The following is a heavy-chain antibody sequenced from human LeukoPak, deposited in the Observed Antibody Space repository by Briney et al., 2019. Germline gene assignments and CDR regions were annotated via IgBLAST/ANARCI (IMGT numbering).Heavy chain of an antibody. D-gene: IGHD3-10*01. CDR2: IYYRGST. V-gene: IGHV4-59*01. CDR1: GGSISSYY. CDR3: ARGVLLPTHYFDY. Sequence: SETLSLTCTVSGGSISSYYWSWIRQPPGKGLEWIGYIYYRGSTNYNPSLKSRVTISVDTSKNQFSLKLSSVTAADTAVYYCARGVLLPTHYFDYWGQGTLVTVSS. J-gene: IGHJ4*02.